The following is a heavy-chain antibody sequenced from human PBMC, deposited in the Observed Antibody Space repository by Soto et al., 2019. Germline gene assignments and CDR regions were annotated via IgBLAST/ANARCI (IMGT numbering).Heavy chain of an antibody. V-gene: IGHV4-59*01. CDR1: GGSISSYY. Sequence: SETLSLTCTVSGGSISSYYWSWIRQPPGKGLEWIGYIYYSGSTNYNPSLKSRVTISVDTSKNQFSLKLSSVTAADTAVYYCARAAWSGKVYFDYWGQGTLVTVSS. J-gene: IGHJ4*02. CDR2: IYYSGST. D-gene: IGHD3-3*01. CDR3: ARAAWSGKVYFDY.